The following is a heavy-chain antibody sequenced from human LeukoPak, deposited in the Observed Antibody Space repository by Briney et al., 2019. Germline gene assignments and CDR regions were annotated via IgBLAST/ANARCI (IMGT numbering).Heavy chain of an antibody. V-gene: IGHV3-73*01. D-gene: IGHD2-2*01. CDR2: IISKANSYST. Sequence: GESLNLSCAASGFTFSGSAMHWVRQASGKGLEGVGRIISKANSYSTAYAASVKGRFTISRDDSKNTAYLQMNSLKTEDTAVYYCTSRDCSSTSCYRDPTYYYYYMDVWGKGTTVTVSS. CDR1: GFTFSGSA. J-gene: IGHJ6*03. CDR3: TSRDCSSTSCYRDPTYYYYYMDV.